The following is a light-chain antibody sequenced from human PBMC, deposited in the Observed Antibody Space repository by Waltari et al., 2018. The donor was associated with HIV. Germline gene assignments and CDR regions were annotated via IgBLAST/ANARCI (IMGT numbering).Light chain of an antibody. V-gene: IGKV1-5*03. CDR1: QNVDNW. Sequence: DIQMTQSPSTLSASVGARVIITCRSSQNVDNWLAWYQQRPGSATKVLIYKTSTLQTGVPSRFSGSGSGTEFSLTISSLQPDDFATYYCQQYKSYSLTFGQGTRLEIK. CDR2: KTS. CDR3: QQYKSYSLT. J-gene: IGKJ5*01.